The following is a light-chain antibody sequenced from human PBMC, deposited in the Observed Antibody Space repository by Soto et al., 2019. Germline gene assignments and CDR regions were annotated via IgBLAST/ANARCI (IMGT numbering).Light chain of an antibody. CDR2: QVN. V-gene: IGLV2-14*01. CDR3: ASFRSGTILV. CDR1: RSDIGDSNF. J-gene: IGLJ1*01. Sequence: QSALTQPASVSGSPEKSVTISCTGPRSDIGDSNFISWYQHSPGKAPRLLIYQVNNRPSGVSGRFSGSKAGNTASLTISGLLDDDEADYFCASFRSGTILVFGSGTKVTVL.